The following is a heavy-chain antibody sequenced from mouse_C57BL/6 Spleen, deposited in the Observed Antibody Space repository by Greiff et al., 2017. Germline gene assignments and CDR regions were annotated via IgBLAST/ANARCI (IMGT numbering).Heavy chain of an antibody. J-gene: IGHJ3*01. CDR3: ARVGGLRSCAY. CDR2: IDPSDSYT. Sequence: VQLQQSGAELVMPGASVKLSCKASGYTFTSYSMHWVQQTPGQGLEWIAAIDPSDSYTNYNQKFKGKSTLTVDKASGTANMQLNRLTSEDSAVYYCARVGGLRSCAYWGQGTLVTVSA. V-gene: IGHV1-69*01. CDR1: GYTFTSYS. D-gene: IGHD2-4*01.